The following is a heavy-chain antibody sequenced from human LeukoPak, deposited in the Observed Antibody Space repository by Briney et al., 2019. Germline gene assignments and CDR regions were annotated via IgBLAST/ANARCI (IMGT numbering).Heavy chain of an antibody. CDR1: GFSLSTGGMC. CDR2: IDWDNDK. J-gene: IGHJ4*02. Sequence: SGPALVKPTQTLTLTCTFSGFSLSTGGMCVSWIRQPPGKALEWLARIDWDNDKYYSTSLKTRLTISKDTSKNQVVLTMTNMDPVDTATYCCARGYYDTSAYIDYWGQGTLVTVSS. D-gene: IGHD3-22*01. V-gene: IGHV2-70*11. CDR3: ARGYYDTSAYIDY.